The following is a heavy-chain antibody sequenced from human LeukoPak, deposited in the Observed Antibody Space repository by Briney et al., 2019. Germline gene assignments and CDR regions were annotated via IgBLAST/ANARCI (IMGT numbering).Heavy chain of an antibody. CDR2: MNPNSGNT. CDR1: GYTFTSYD. J-gene: IGHJ6*03. D-gene: IGHD6-13*01. V-gene: IGHV1-8*01. Sequence: ASVKVSCKASGYTFTSYDINWVRQATGQGLEWMGWMNPNSGNTGYAQKFQGRGTMARNTSISTAYMELSSLRSEDTAVYYCARGLAKQDYYYYMDVWGKGTTVTVSS. CDR3: ARGLAKQDYYYYMDV.